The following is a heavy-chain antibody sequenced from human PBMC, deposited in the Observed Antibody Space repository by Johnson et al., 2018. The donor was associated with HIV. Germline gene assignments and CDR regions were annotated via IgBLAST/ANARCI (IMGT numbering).Heavy chain of an antibody. D-gene: IGHD3-22*01. V-gene: IGHV3-43D*03. J-gene: IGHJ3*01. CDR3: ARGSTMRVSAFDL. Sequence: VQLVESGGGVVQPGRSLRLSCAASGFKFHEYAMHWVRQAPGKGLEWVSLISWYGGTTNYADSVKGRFTIARDNAKNTLYLQMNSLRTEDTAVYYCARGSTMRVSAFDLWGQGTMVTVSS. CDR1: GFKFHEYA. CDR2: ISWYGGTT.